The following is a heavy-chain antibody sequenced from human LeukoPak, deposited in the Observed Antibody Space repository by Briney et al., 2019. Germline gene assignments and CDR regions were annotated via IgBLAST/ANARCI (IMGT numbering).Heavy chain of an antibody. J-gene: IGHJ4*02. V-gene: IGHV3-23*01. CDR2: ITGSGGNT. D-gene: IGHD5-18*01. Sequence: GGSLRLSCVASGFTFSNYAMSWVRQAPGKGLEWVSDITGSGGNTYDADSVKGRFTTSRDNSKNTLYLQMNSLRAEDTAVYYCAKHGTAYSFDYWGQGTLVTVSS. CDR3: AKHGTAYSFDY. CDR1: GFTFSNYA.